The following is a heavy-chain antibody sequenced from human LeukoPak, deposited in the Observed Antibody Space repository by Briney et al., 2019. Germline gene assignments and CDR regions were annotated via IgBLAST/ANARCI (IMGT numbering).Heavy chain of an antibody. CDR3: ARGSTSDWPLEY. CDR1: GYTLINYA. V-gene: IGHV1-3*01. J-gene: IGHJ4*02. CDR2: INAHNGDT. D-gene: IGHD2-21*02. Sequence: ASVKVSCKASGYTLINYAIHWVRQAPGQRLEWMGWINAHNGDTEYSQKFQGRVAITRDTSASIVYMELSTLRFGDTAVYYCARGSTSDWPLEYWGRGILVTVSS.